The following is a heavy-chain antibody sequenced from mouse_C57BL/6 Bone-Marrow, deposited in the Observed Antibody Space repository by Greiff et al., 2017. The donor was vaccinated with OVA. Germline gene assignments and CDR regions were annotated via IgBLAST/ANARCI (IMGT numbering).Heavy chain of an antibody. CDR3: ARGDYYGSSPYYFDY. V-gene: IGHV5-16*01. D-gene: IGHD1-1*01. CDR1: GFTFSDYY. Sequence: VESEGGLVQPGSSMKLSCTASGFTFSDYYMAWVRQVPEKGLEWVANINYDGSSTYYLDSLKSRFIISRDNAKNILYLQMSSLKSEDTATYYCARGDYYGSSPYYFDYWGQGTTLTVSS. CDR2: INYDGSST. J-gene: IGHJ2*01.